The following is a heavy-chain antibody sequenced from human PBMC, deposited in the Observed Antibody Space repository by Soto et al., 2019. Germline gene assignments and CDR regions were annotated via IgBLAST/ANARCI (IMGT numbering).Heavy chain of an antibody. CDR2: ISAYNGNT. D-gene: IGHD4-4*01. CDR3: ATAPVTPLHYYGMDV. J-gene: IGHJ6*02. V-gene: IGHV1-18*01. CDR1: GYTFTSYG. Sequence: ASVKVSCKASGYTFTSYGISWVRQAPGQGLEWMGWISAYNGNTNYAQKLQGRVTMTTDTSTSTAYMELRSLRSDDTAVYYCATAPVTPLHYYGMDVWGQGTTVTVSS.